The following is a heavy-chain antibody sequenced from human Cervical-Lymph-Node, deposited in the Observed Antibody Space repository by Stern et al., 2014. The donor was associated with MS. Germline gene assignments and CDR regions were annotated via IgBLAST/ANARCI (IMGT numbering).Heavy chain of an antibody. J-gene: IGHJ6*02. D-gene: IGHD3-10*01. CDR2: IDWDDDK. CDR1: GFSLSTSGMC. CDR3: ARITGRYYYGSGRLNPHYYYYYGMDV. V-gene: IGHV2-70*01. Sequence: QVTLKESGPALVKPTQTLTLTCTFSGFSLSTSGMCVSWIRQPPGKALEWLALIDWDDDKYYSTSLKTRLTISKDTSKNQVVLTMTNMDPVDTATYYCARITGRYYYGSGRLNPHYYYYYGMDVWGQGTTVTVSS.